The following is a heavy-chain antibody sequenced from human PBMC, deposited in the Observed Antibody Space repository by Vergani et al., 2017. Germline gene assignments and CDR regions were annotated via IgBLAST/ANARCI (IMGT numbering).Heavy chain of an antibody. V-gene: IGHV4-34*01. CDR2: INHSGST. CDR1: GGSFSGYY. J-gene: IGHJ6*02. Sequence: QVQLQQWGAGLLKPSETLSLTCAVYGGSFSGYYWRWIRQPPGKGLEWYGEINHSGSTNYNPSRKSRVTISVDTSKNQFSLKLISVTAAYTAVYYCARRLYCSSTRCYFAYYYGMDVWGQGTTVTVSS. CDR3: ARRLYCSSTRCYFAYYYGMDV. D-gene: IGHD2-2*01.